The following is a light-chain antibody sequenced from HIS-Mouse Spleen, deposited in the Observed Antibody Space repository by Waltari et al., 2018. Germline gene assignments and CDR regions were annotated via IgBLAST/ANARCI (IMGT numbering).Light chain of an antibody. CDR1: ALPKKY. J-gene: IGLJ2*01. CDR3: YSTDSSGNHRV. V-gene: IGLV3-10*01. Sequence: SYELTQPPSVSVSPGQTARITCSGDALPKKYAYWYQQKSGQAPVLVIYEDRKRPSGIPERFSGSSSWTMATLTVSGAQVEDEADYYCYSTDSSGNHRVFGGGTKLTVL. CDR2: EDR.